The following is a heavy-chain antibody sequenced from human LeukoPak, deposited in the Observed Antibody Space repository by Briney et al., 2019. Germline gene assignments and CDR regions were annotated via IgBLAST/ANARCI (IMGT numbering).Heavy chain of an antibody. Sequence: SETLSLTCAVYGGSFSGYYWSWIRQPPGKGLEWIGEINHSGSTNYNPSLKSRVTISVDTSKNQFSLKLSSVTAADTAVYYCARRDPVTANWFDPWGQGTLVTVSS. CDR2: INHSGST. CDR3: ARRDPVTANWFDP. D-gene: IGHD2-21*02. J-gene: IGHJ5*02. V-gene: IGHV4-34*01. CDR1: GGSFSGYY.